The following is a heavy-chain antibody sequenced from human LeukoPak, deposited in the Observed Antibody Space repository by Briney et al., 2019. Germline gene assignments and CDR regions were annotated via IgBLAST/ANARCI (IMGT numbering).Heavy chain of an antibody. J-gene: IGHJ4*02. V-gene: IGHV4-61*01. D-gene: IGHD3-22*01. CDR1: GGSVNRGTFF. CDR2: ISNSGST. CDR3: ARSPSGYRFDS. Sequence: SETLSLTCAVSGGSVNRGTFFWTWIRKPPGKGLEWIGYISNSGSTNYHPSLKSRVTISSDTSKTQFTLKLTSVTAADTAVYFCARSPSGYRFDSWGQGTLVTVPS.